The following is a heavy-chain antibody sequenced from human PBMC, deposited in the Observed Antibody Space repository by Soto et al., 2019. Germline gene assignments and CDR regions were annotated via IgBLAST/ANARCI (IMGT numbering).Heavy chain of an antibody. CDR1: GGSISSGGYY. CDR3: ARVRFLEWSVGGMDV. CDR2: IYYSGST. D-gene: IGHD3-3*01. V-gene: IGHV4-31*03. Sequence: LSLTCTVSGGSISSGGYYWSWIRQHPGKGLEWIGYIYYSGSTYYNPSLKSRVTISVDTSKNQFSLKLSSVTAADTAVYYCARVRFLEWSVGGMDVWGQGTTVTVSS. J-gene: IGHJ6*02.